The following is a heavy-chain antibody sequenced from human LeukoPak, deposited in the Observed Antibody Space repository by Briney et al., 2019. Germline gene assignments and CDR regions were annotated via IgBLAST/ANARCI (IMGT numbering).Heavy chain of an antibody. D-gene: IGHD1-26*01. Sequence: ASVKVSCKASGYTFTSYYMHWVRQAPGQGLEWMGWISAYNGNTNYAQKLQGRVTMTTDTSTSTAYMELRSLRSDDTAVYYCAIVGGSYIFDYWGQGTLVTVSS. CDR3: AIVGGSYIFDY. V-gene: IGHV1-18*04. J-gene: IGHJ4*02. CDR1: GYTFTSYY. CDR2: ISAYNGNT.